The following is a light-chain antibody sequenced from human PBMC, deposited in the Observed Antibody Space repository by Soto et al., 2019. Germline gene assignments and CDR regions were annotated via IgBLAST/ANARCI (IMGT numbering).Light chain of an antibody. CDR3: QQSFSTPRT. CDR2: AAS. V-gene: IGKV1-39*01. CDR1: QSINSY. J-gene: IGKJ1*01. Sequence: DIQMTQSPSSQSASVGDRVTITCRASQSINSYLNWYQQKPGKAPKLLIYAASSLQSGVPSRLSGSGSETDFTLTITRLQPDDFATYYCQQSFSTPRTFGQGTRVDI.